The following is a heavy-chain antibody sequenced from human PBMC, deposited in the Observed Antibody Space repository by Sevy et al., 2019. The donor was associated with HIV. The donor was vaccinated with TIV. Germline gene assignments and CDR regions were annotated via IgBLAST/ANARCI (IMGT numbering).Heavy chain of an antibody. V-gene: IGHV3-7*01. CDR3: AREGAGGFDY. CDR2: IKQDGSKN. D-gene: IGHD2-15*01. J-gene: IGHJ4*02. CDR1: GFTFSGYW. Sequence: GGSLRLSCAASGFTFSGYWMSWVRQAPGKGLQWVANIKQDGSKNEFVDSVKGRFTISRDNPKNSLYLQMNSLRAEHTAVYYCAREGAGGFDYWGQGTLVTVSS.